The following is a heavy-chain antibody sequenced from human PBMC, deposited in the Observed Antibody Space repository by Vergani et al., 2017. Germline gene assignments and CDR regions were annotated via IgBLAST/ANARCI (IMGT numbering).Heavy chain of an antibody. J-gene: IGHJ6*03. CDR3: ARVNTETNGHLYYYYYMDV. D-gene: IGHD4-11*01. V-gene: IGHV4-34*01. Sequence: QVQLQQWGGGLLKPSETLSLPCLVNGGSFTSYHWTWIRQSPGEGLEWVGDIDHTGRPDYNPSLKSRLTMSVDKSRNEFSLTLNSVTATDPAIYFCARVNTETNGHLYYYYYMDVWGQGTAVTVS. CDR2: IDHTGRP. CDR1: GGSFTSYH.